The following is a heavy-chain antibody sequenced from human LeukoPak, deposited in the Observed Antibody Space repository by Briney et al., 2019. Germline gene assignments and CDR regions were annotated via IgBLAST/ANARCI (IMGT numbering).Heavy chain of an antibody. Sequence: ASVKVSCKASVNTFTSYYMHWVRQAPGQGLEWMGIINPSGGSTSYAQKFQGRVTMTRDTSTSTVYVELSSLRSEDTAVYYCAISSGAVEEGNFDYWGQGTLVTVSS. D-gene: IGHD2-15*01. CDR1: VNTFTSYY. CDR3: AISSGAVEEGNFDY. V-gene: IGHV1-46*01. J-gene: IGHJ4*02. CDR2: INPSGGST.